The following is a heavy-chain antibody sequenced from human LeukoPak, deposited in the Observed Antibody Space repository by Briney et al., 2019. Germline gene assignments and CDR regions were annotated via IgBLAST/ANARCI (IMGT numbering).Heavy chain of an antibody. J-gene: IGHJ4*02. Sequence: GGSLRLSCAASGFSFTNYSMNWVRQAPGKGLEWVSSISSSSSYIYYADSVKGRFTIFRDNTKNSLYLQMNSLRAEDTAVYYCAGDRDPYYDYLWGSYRPSYFDDWGQGTLVTVSS. D-gene: IGHD3-16*02. CDR3: AGDRDPYYDYLWGSYRPSYFDD. CDR1: GFSFTNYS. CDR2: ISSSSSYI. V-gene: IGHV3-21*01.